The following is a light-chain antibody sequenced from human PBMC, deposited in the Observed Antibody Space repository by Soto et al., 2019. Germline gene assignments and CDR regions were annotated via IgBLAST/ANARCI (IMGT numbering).Light chain of an antibody. CDR2: KAS. J-gene: IGKJ2*01. CDR1: QSINSW. V-gene: IGKV1-5*03. Sequence: DIQMTQSPSTLSASVGDRVTITCRASQSINSWLAWHQQKPGKAPKLLIYKASSLESGVPPRFSGSGSGTEFTLTISSLQPDDFATYYCQQYDSYSYTFGQGTKVDIK. CDR3: QQYDSYSYT.